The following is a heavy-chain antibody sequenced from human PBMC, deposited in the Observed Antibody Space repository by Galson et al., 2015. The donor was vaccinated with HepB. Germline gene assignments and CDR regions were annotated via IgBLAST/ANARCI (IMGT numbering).Heavy chain of an antibody. D-gene: IGHD5-24*01. CDR1: GASVSSRDFC. V-gene: IGHV4-61*08. Sequence: ETLSLTCTVSGASVSSRDFCWSWIRQPPGERPEQIGYVCYNGPTTYNPSPKSRVSMSVDTSKNLLSLRVTSVTAADTAVYFCTSGRDAYKTGFWGQGTLVTVSS. CDR2: VCYNGPT. J-gene: IGHJ4*02. CDR3: TSGRDAYKTGF.